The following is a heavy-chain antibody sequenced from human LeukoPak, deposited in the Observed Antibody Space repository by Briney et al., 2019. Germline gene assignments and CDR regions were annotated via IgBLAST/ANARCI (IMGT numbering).Heavy chain of an antibody. Sequence: SVKVSCKASGGTFSSYAISWVRQAPGQGLEWTGRIIPIFGTANYAQKFQGRVTITTDESTSTAYMELSSLRSEDTAVYYCARVWSGYYHDAFDIWGQGTMVTVSS. CDR2: IIPIFGTA. V-gene: IGHV1-69*05. J-gene: IGHJ3*02. D-gene: IGHD3-3*01. CDR1: GGTFSSYA. CDR3: ARVWSGYYHDAFDI.